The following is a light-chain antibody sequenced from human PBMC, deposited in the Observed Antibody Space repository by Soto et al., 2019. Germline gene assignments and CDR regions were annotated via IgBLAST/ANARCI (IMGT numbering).Light chain of an antibody. CDR3: VAWDDDLSARV. Sequence: QSVLTQPPSLSGTPGQTVTISCLGSRSNIGSSIVHWYQQFPGTAPKHLIFMNNQRPSGVPDRFSGSKSGTSASLVISGLRSEDEADYYCVAWDDDLSARVFGGGTKVPVL. J-gene: IGLJ3*02. V-gene: IGLV1-47*01. CDR1: RSNIGSSI. CDR2: MNN.